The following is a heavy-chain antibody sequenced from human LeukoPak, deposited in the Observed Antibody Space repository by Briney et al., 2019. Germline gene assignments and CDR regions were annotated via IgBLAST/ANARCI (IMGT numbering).Heavy chain of an antibody. CDR3: ATSSGYSYGSFHY. J-gene: IGHJ4*02. CDR1: GFTFSSYG. V-gene: IGHV3-30*03. Sequence: GGSLRLSCAASGFTFSSYGMHWVRQAPGKGLEWVAVISYDGSNKYYADSVKGRFTISRDNSKNTLYLQMNSLRAEDTAVYYCATSSGYSYGSFHYWGQGTLVTVSS. D-gene: IGHD5-18*01. CDR2: ISYDGSNK.